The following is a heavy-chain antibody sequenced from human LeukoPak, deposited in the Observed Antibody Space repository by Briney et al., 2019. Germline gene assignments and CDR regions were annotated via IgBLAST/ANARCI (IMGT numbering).Heavy chain of an antibody. V-gene: IGHV4-34*01. CDR3: ARDYYDSSGYSMYYFDY. Sequence: SETLSLTCAVYGGSFSGYYWSWIRQPPGKGLEWIGEINHSGSTNYNPSLKSRVTISVDTSKNQFSLQLSSVTAADTAVYYCARDYYDSSGYSMYYFDYWGQGTLVTVSS. D-gene: IGHD3-22*01. CDR1: GGSFSGYY. CDR2: INHSGST. J-gene: IGHJ4*02.